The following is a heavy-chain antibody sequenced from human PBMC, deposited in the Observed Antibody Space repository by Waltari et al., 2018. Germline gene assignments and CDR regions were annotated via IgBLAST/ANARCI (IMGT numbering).Heavy chain of an antibody. D-gene: IGHD1-26*01. J-gene: IGHJ5*02. V-gene: IGHV4-39*07. CDR3: ARDRSGTINSFDP. CDR1: GDSVSSGPYF. CDR2: MFYSGTT. Sequence: QLQLQESGPRLGKPAETLSLTCTVSGDSVSSGPYFWAWIRQPPGKGLEWLGSMFYSGTTYQNSPLKSRVTMSVDTSKNQVSLQLKSVTAADTAVYFCARDRSGTINSFDPWGRGTLVTVSS.